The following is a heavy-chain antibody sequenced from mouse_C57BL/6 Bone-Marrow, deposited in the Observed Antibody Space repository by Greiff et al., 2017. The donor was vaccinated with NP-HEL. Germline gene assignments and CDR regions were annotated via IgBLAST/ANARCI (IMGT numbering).Heavy chain of an antibody. CDR1: GFSLTSYG. V-gene: IGHV2-9*01. CDR3: ANRGTTVVRYAMDY. Sequence: VMLVESGPGLVAPSQSLSITCTVSGFSLTSYGVDWVRQPPGKGLEWLGVIWGGGSTNYNSALMSRLSISKDNSKSQVCLKMNSLQTDDTAMYYCANRGTTVVRYAMDYWGQGTSVTVYS. D-gene: IGHD1-1*01. J-gene: IGHJ4*01. CDR2: IWGGGST.